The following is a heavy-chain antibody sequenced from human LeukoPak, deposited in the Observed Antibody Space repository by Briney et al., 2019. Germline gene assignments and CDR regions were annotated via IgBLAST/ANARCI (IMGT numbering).Heavy chain of an antibody. V-gene: IGHV1-69*13. Sequence: ASVKVSCKDSGGTFSSYAISWVRQAPGQGLEWMGGIIPIFGTANYAQKFQGRVTITADESTSTAYMELSSLRSEDTAVYYCASTIAAAGTYYYYYYGMDVWGQGTTVTVSS. D-gene: IGHD6-13*01. CDR2: IIPIFGTA. J-gene: IGHJ6*02. CDR3: ASTIAAAGTYYYYYYGMDV. CDR1: GGTFSSYA.